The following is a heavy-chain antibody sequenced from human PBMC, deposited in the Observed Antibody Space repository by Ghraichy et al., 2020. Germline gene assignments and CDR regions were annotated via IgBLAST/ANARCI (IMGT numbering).Heavy chain of an antibody. D-gene: IGHD3-3*01. J-gene: IGHJ4*02. CDR2: ISGSGGST. CDR1: GFTFSSYA. Sequence: GGSLRLSCAASGFTFSSYAMSWVRQAPGKGLEWVSAISGSGGSTYYADSVKGRFTISRDNSKNTLYLQMNSLRDEDTAVYYGAKEQNCGSGYSIVFDYWGQGTLVTVSS. V-gene: IGHV3-23*01. CDR3: AKEQNCGSGYSIVFDY.